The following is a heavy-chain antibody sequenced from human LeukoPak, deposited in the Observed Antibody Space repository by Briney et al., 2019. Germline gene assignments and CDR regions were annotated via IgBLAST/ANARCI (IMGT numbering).Heavy chain of an antibody. J-gene: IGHJ4*02. Sequence: PSETLSLSCAVYGGSFSGYYWSWIRQPPGKGLEWIGEINHSGSTNYNPALKSRVTISVDTSKNQFSLKLSSVTAADTAVYYCARDAAAAGAESGLDYWGQETLVTVSS. CDR2: INHSGST. CDR1: GGSFSGYY. V-gene: IGHV4-34*01. D-gene: IGHD6-13*01. CDR3: ARDAAAAGAESGLDY.